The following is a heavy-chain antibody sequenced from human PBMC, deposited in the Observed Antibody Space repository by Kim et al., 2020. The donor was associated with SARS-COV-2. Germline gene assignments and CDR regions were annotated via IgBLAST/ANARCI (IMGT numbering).Heavy chain of an antibody. CDR3: ARGLQQLVDY. D-gene: IGHD6-13*01. V-gene: IGHV4-59*09. Sequence: SSTYNPSLQSRVTISVDTSKNQFSLKLSSVTAADTAVYYCARGLQQLVDYWGQGTLVTVSS. J-gene: IGHJ4*02. CDR2: SS.